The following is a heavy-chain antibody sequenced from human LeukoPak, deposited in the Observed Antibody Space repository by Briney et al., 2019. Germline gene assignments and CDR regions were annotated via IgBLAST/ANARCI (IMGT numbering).Heavy chain of an antibody. J-gene: IGHJ6*03. CDR2: IFTSGIT. Sequence: SETLSLTCTVSGGSISIYYWNWIRQPAGKGLEWIVRIFTSGITNYDPSLKSRLTMSVDTSKNQFSLNLSPVTAADTAVYYCARESSGNYYNPLGYMDVWGKETTVTVSS. CDR3: ARESSGNYYNPLGYMDV. CDR1: GGSISIYY. D-gene: IGHD3-10*01. V-gene: IGHV4-4*07.